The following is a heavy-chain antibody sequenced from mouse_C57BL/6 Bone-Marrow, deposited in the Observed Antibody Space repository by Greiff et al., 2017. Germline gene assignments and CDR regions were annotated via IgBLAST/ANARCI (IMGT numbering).Heavy chain of an antibody. D-gene: IGHD2-3*01. J-gene: IGHJ4*01. CDR2: INPGSGGT. CDR1: GYAFTNYL. CDR3: ARDGYYGNYYYAMDY. V-gene: IGHV1-54*01. Sequence: QVHVKQSGAELVRPGTSVKVSCKASGYAFTNYLIEWVKQRPGQGLEWIGVINPGSGGTHYNEKFKGKATLTDDKSSSTACMELRSLTSEDSAVYFCARDGYYGNYYYAMDYWGQGTSGTVSS.